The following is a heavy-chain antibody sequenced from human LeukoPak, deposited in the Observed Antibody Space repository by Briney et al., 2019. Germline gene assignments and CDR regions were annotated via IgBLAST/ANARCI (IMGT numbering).Heavy chain of an antibody. D-gene: IGHD6-6*01. CDR1: GFTFSSYG. Sequence: GGSLRLSCAASGFTFSSYGMHWVRQAPGKGLEWVAFIRYDGSNKYYADSVKGRFTISRDNSKNTLYLQMNSLRAEDTAVYYCARELFDSSSYRGGFDYWGQGTLVTVSS. CDR3: ARELFDSSSYRGGFDY. J-gene: IGHJ4*02. CDR2: IRYDGSNK. V-gene: IGHV3-30*02.